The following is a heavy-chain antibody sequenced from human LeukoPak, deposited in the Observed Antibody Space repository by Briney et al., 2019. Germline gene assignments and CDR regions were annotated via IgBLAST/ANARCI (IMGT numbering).Heavy chain of an antibody. CDR2: INPNSGGT. CDR3: ARAQYSSSWYYFDY. CDR1: GYTFTGYY. J-gene: IGHJ4*02. D-gene: IGHD6-13*01. V-gene: IGHV1-2*06. Sequence: GASVKVSCKASGYTFTGYYMHWVRQAPGQGLEWMGRINPNSGGTNYAQKFQGRVTMTRDTSISTAYMELSRLRSDETAVYYCARAQYSSSWYYFDYWGQGTLVTVSS.